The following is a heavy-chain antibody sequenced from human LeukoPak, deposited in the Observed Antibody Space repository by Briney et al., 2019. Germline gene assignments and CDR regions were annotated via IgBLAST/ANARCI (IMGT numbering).Heavy chain of an antibody. CDR1: GGTFSSYA. D-gene: IGHD3-9*01. Sequence: SVKVSCKASGGTFSSYAISWVRQAPGQGLEWMGGIIPIFGTANYAQKFQGRVTITADESTSTAYMELSSPRSEDTAVYYCARALRYFDWLFDYWGQGTLVTVSS. CDR2: IIPIFGTA. V-gene: IGHV1-69*01. CDR3: ARALRYFDWLFDY. J-gene: IGHJ4*02.